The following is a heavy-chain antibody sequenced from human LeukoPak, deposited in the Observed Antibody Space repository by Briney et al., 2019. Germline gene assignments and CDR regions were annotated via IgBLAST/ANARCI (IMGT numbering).Heavy chain of an antibody. D-gene: IGHD4-17*01. J-gene: IGHJ4*02. CDR1: GAFITNSHW. CDR2: IYHSGTT. CDR3: ATYFYGEYGSYYFDY. Sequence: PSGTLSLTCAVSGAFITNSHWWSWARQPPGKGLEWIGEIYHSGTTNYNPSLKSRVTMSVDKSKNQFSLKLTSVTAADTAVYYCATYFYGEYGSYYFDYWGQGTLVTVYS. V-gene: IGHV4-4*02.